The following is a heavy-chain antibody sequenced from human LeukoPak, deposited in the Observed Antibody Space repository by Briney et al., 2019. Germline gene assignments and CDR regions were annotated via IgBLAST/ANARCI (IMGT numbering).Heavy chain of an antibody. J-gene: IGHJ4*02. D-gene: IGHD4-17*01. CDR2: IYYSGST. Sequence: SETLSLTCTVSGGSISSSSYYWGWIRQPPGKGLEWIGSIYYSGSTYYNPSLKSRVTISVDTSKNQFSLKLSSVTAADTAVYYCARDDYGDYGLSWGQGTLVTVSS. CDR1: GGSISSSSYY. V-gene: IGHV4-39*07. CDR3: ARDDYGDYGLS.